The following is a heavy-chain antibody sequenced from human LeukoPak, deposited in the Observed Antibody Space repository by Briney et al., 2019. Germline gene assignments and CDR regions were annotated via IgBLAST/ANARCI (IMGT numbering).Heavy chain of an antibody. CDR2: IHYSGDT. V-gene: IGHV4-59*08. D-gene: IGHD2-15*01. CDR3: AGYCGGGSCADS. Sequence: SETLSLTCTVSGASISSYYWTWIRQPPGKGLEWIGYIHYSGDTKCNPSLKSRVTISVDTSKNQVSLQLNSVTAADTAVYYCAGYCGGGSCADSWGQETLVTVSS. J-gene: IGHJ4*02. CDR1: GASISSYY.